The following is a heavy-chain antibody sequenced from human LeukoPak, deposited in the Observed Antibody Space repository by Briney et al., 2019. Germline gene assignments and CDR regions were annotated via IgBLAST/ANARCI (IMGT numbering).Heavy chain of an antibody. CDR3: SRVGYYYSSGYYHY. V-gene: IGHV4-39*07. CDR1: GGSISSSSYY. CDR2: IYYSGST. J-gene: IGHJ4*02. D-gene: IGHD3-22*01. Sequence: SETLSLTCTVPGGSISSSSYYSGWIRHPPGNGLEWIGIIYYSGSTYYNPSLKSRATISVDTSKNQFSLKLRSVTGADTAVYYWSRVGYYYSSGYYHYWGQATLVTVCS.